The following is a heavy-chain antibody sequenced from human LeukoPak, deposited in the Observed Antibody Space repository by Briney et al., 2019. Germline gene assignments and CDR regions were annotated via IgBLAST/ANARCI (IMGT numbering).Heavy chain of an antibody. CDR1: GGSFSSSAYY. V-gene: IGHV4-39*01. J-gene: IGHJ5*02. D-gene: IGHD1-1*01. CDR3: ARNDWNDVGWFDP. CDR2: IYYSGST. Sequence: PSETLSLTCTVSGGSFSSSAYYWGWIRQPPGEGLQWIGSIYYSGSTYYNPSLKSRVTISVDTSKNQFSLKLSSVTAADTAVYYCARNDWNDVGWFDPWGQGTLVTVSS.